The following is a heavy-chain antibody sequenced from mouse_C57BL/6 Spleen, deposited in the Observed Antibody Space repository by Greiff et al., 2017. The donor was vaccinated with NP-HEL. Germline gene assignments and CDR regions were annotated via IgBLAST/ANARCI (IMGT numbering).Heavy chain of an antibody. V-gene: IGHV1-55*01. CDR2: IYPGSGST. D-gene: IGHD4-1*01. CDR3: ARRELGRAYFDY. Sequence: QVQLQQPGAELVKPGASVKMSCKASGYTFTSYWITWVKQRPGQGLEWIGDIYPGSGSTNYNEKFKSKATLTVDTSSSTAYMQLSSLTSEDSAVYYCARRELGRAYFDYWGQGTTLTVSS. CDR1: GYTFTSYW. J-gene: IGHJ2*01.